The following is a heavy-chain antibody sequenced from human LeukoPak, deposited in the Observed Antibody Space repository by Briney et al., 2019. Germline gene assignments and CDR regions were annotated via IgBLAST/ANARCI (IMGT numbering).Heavy chain of an antibody. J-gene: IGHJ4*02. Sequence: GGSLRLSCAASGFTFSDYWMSWVRQAPGKGLEWVANIKQDGSEKHYVDFVKGRFTISRDNAKNSLYLQMNSLRAEDTAVYYCARDLYGDYSPFDYWGQGTLVTVSS. CDR3: ARDLYGDYSPFDY. V-gene: IGHV3-7*04. CDR1: GFTFSDYW. CDR2: IKQDGSEK. D-gene: IGHD4-17*01.